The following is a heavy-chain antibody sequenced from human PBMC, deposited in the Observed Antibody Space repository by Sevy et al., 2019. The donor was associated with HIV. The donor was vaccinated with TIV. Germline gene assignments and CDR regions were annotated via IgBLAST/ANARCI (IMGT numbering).Heavy chain of an antibody. Sequence: GGSLRLSCAASGFTFSSYAMHWVRQAPGKGLEWVAVISYDGSNKYYADSVKGRFTISRDNSKNTLYLQMNSLRAEDTAVYYYARDMPSPGRIAAAGTCLDYWGQGTLVTVSS. D-gene: IGHD6-13*01. V-gene: IGHV3-30-3*01. CDR1: GFTFSSYA. J-gene: IGHJ4*02. CDR3: ARDMPSPGRIAAAGTCLDY. CDR2: ISYDGSNK.